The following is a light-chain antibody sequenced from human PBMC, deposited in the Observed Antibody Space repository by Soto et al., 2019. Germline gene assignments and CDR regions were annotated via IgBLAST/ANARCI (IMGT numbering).Light chain of an antibody. CDR2: GAS. CDR1: QSVGRNY. CDR3: QQYASSPRT. V-gene: IGKV3-20*01. Sequence: EIVLTQSPGTLSLSPGERATLSCRASQSVGRNYLAWYQQKLGQAPRLLIHGASSRATGIPDRFSGSGSGTDFILTISRVEPEDFAVYYCQQYASSPRTFGGGTKVEIK. J-gene: IGKJ4*01.